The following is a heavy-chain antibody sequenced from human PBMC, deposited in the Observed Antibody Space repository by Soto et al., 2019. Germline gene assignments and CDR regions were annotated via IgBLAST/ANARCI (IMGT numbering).Heavy chain of an antibody. D-gene: IGHD6-13*01. V-gene: IGHV3-33*01. CDR1: GFTFSSYG. Sequence: QVQLVESGGGVVQPGRSLRLSCAASGFTFSSYGMHWVRQAPGKGLEWVAVIWYDGSNKYYADSVKGRFTISRDNSKNTLYLQMNSLRAEDTAVYYCAREQAGYSSSSLDYWGQGNLVTVS. CDR2: IWYDGSNK. CDR3: AREQAGYSSSSLDY. J-gene: IGHJ4*02.